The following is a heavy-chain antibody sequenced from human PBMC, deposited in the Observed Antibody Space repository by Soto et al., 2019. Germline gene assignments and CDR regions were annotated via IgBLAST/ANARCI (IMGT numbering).Heavy chain of an antibody. V-gene: IGHV3-64*02. D-gene: IGHD2-2*01. CDR2: ISRSGDRT. J-gene: IGHJ4*02. Sequence: EVQLVESGEGLVQPGGSLRLSCAASGFTFSSYNIHWIRQAPGKGLEFVSAISRSGDRTYYADSVKGRFTITRDNSKNTVWLQMGSLRAEDMAGYYCARARCSRGQCYYFDYWGRGALVSVSS. CDR3: ARARCSRGQCYYFDY. CDR1: GFTFSSYN.